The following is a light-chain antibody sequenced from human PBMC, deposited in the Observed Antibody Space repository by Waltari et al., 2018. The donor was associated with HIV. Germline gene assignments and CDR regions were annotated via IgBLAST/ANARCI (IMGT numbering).Light chain of an antibody. V-gene: IGLV1-51*01. Sequence: QSVLTQPPSVSAAPGQKVTISCSGGRSNIGNSSVSWYQQLPGTAPEPLIYDNAKRPSGIPDRFSGSKSGTSATLGITGLQTGDAADYYCGTWDSRLRAGVFGGGTKLTVL. CDR3: GTWDSRLRAGV. J-gene: IGLJ2*01. CDR2: DNA. CDR1: RSNIGNSS.